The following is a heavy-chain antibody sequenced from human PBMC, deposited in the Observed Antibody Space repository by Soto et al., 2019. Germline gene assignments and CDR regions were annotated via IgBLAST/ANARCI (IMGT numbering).Heavy chain of an antibody. D-gene: IGHD3-22*01. J-gene: IGHJ5*02. CDR2: IFYSGGT. CDR1: GGSILDSTYY. Sequence: QLLLQESGPGLVKPSETLSLTCTVSGGSILDSTYYWAWIRQSPGKGLEWIGTIFYSGGTFYTPSLKIRVTMSVDTSNNQFSLKLSSVTAAGTAVYYCARQASGYYYGWFDPWGQGTLVTVSS. CDR3: ARQASGYYYGWFDP. V-gene: IGHV4-39*01.